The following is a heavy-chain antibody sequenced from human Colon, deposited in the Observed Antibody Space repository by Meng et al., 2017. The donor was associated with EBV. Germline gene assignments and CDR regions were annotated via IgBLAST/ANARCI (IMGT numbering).Heavy chain of an antibody. D-gene: IGHD1-26*01. Sequence: QGGREQGGRGMVRPSGTPSLTCGVSGVSISSNIRWTWVRQRPGKVLEWIGDIDDSGSTNYNPSLNSRISISLDKSKNHFSLKVNSVTDADTAVYYCARGKQDAWELLAYWGQGALVTVSS. CDR2: IDDSGST. J-gene: IGHJ4*02. V-gene: IGHV4-4*02. CDR1: GVSISSNIR. CDR3: ARGKQDAWELLAY.